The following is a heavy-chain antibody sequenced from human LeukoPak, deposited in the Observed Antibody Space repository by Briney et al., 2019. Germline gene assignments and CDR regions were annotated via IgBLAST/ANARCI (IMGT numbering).Heavy chain of an antibody. Sequence: PGGSLRLSCAASGFTFSSYAMHWVRQAPGKGLEWVAVISYDGSNKYYADSVKGRFTISRDNSKNTLYLQMNSLRAEDTAVYYCAKEGIAVDIDAFDIWGQGTMVTVSS. D-gene: IGHD6-19*01. J-gene: IGHJ3*02. CDR3: AKEGIAVDIDAFDI. CDR1: GFTFSSYA. V-gene: IGHV3-30-3*01. CDR2: ISYDGSNK.